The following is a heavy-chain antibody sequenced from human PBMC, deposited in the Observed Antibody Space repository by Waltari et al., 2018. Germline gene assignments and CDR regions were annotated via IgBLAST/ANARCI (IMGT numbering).Heavy chain of an antibody. D-gene: IGHD3-10*01. V-gene: IGHV3-7*01. CDR1: GFTFSDYW. J-gene: IGHJ4*02. CDR2: IKQDGSDI. CDR3: ARDVGNVGGNY. Sequence: EVQLVESGGGLVQPGGSLRLSWLVSGFTFSDYWMRWVRQAPGKGLEWVANIKQDGSDIYYADSVKGRFTISRDNAKNSLYLQMNSLRAEDTAVYYCARDVGNVGGNYWGQGTLVTVSS.